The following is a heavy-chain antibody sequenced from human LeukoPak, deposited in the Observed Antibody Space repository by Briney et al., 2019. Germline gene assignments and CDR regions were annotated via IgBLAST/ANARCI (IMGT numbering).Heavy chain of an antibody. CDR2: ISYDGSNK. D-gene: IGHD6-6*01. CDR3: ARDAEHSSSFLDY. Sequence: PGGSLRLSCAASGFTFSSYAMHWVRQAPGKGLEWVAVISYDGSNKYYADSVKGRFTISRDNSKNTLYLQMNSLRAEDTAVYYCARDAEHSSSFLDYWGQGTLVTVSS. J-gene: IGHJ4*02. V-gene: IGHV3-30-3*01. CDR1: GFTFSSYA.